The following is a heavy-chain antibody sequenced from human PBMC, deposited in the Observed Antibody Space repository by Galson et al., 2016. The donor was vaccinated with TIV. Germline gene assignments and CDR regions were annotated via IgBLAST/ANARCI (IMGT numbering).Heavy chain of an antibody. V-gene: IGHV1-18*01. CDR3: ARSNGGSYRAPSFDY. CDR1: GYTFTSNG. Sequence: SVKVSCKASGYTFTSNGISWVRQAPGQGLEWMGWISAYNGDTYHAQKFQGRVTMTTDTSTSTAYMELRSLRSDDTAVYYCARSNGGSYRAPSFDYWGQGTLVTVSS. J-gene: IGHJ4*02. CDR2: ISAYNGDT. D-gene: IGHD1-26*01.